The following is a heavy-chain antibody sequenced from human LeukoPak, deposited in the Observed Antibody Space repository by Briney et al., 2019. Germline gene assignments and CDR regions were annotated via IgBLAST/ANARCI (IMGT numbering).Heavy chain of an antibody. CDR1: GYTFTIYG. D-gene: IGHD5-24*01. CDR3: ATPQDGGSGYYYCMDV. V-gene: IGHV1-18*01. J-gene: IGHJ6*02. CDR2: ISAYNGNT. Sequence: ASVKVSCKASGYTFTIYGISWVRQAPGQGLEWMGWISAYNGNTNYAQKLQGRVTMTTDTSTSTAYMELSSLRSEDTAVYYCATPQDGGSGYYYCMDVWGQGTTVTVSS.